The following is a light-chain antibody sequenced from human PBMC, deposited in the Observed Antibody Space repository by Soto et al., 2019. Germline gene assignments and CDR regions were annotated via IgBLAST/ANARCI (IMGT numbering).Light chain of an antibody. CDR2: DNI. J-gene: IGLJ2*01. V-gene: IGLV1-51*01. CDR1: SSNFGNNY. CDR3: GTWDSSLSAVV. Sequence: QSVLTQPPSVSAAPGQKVTISCSGSSSNFGNNYVSWYQQFPGTAPKLLIFDNIKRPSGIPERFSAFTSGTSATLDITGLQTGDEADYYCGTWDSSLSAVVFGGGTKVTVL.